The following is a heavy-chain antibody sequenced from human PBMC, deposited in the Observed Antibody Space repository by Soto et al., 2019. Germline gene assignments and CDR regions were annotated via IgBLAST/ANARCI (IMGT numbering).Heavy chain of an antibody. J-gene: IGHJ4*02. V-gene: IGHV1-69*06. CDR1: GGTFSSYA. D-gene: IGHD1-26*01. Sequence: QVQLVQSGAEVKKPGSSVKVSCKASGGTFSSYAISWVRQAPGQGLEWMGGIIPIFGTANYAQKCQGRVTMTADKSTSTAYMELSSLRSEDTAVYYCAGKWELLRPGGYFDYWGQGTLVTVSS. CDR2: IIPIFGTA. CDR3: AGKWELLRPGGYFDY.